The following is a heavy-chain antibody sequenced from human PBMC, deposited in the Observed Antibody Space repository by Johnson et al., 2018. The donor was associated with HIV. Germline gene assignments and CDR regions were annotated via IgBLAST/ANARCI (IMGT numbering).Heavy chain of an antibody. CDR2: ISYDGSNK. V-gene: IGHV3-30*04. CDR3: ARDKGIAARLGAFDI. CDR1: GFTFSSHS. Sequence: QVQLVESGGGVVQPWRSLRLSCAASGFTFSSHSMYWVRQAPGKGLEWVAVISYDGSNKYYADSVKGRFTISRDNSKNTLYLQMNSLRAEDTAVYYCARDKGIAARLGAFDIWGQGTMVTVSS. D-gene: IGHD6-6*01. J-gene: IGHJ3*02.